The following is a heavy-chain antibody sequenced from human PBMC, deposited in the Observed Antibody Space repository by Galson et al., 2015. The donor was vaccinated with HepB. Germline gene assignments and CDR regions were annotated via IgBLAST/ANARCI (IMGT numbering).Heavy chain of an antibody. Sequence: SLRLSCAASGFTFSSYAMHWVRQAPGKGLEWVALISYDGDNKYYADSVKGRFTISRDNSKNTLYLQMNSLRAEDAAVYYCARDHPLEWLLYRPDLGDGLDVWGQGTTVTVSS. CDR2: ISYDGDNK. J-gene: IGHJ6*02. CDR1: GFTFSSYA. V-gene: IGHV3-30-3*01. D-gene: IGHD3-3*01. CDR3: ARDHPLEWLLYRPDLGDGLDV.